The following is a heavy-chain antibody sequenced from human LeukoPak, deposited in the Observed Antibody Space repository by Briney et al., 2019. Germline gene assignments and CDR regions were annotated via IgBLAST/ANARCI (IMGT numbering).Heavy chain of an antibody. V-gene: IGHV1-69*05. Sequence: SVKVSCKASGGTFSSYAISWVRQAPGQGLEWMGGIIPIFGTANYAQKFQGRVTITTDESTSTAYMELSSLRSEDTAVYYCARDLGYCSSTSCPGYWGQGTLVTVSS. CDR1: GGTFSSYA. CDR2: IIPIFGTA. D-gene: IGHD2-2*01. J-gene: IGHJ4*02. CDR3: ARDLGYCSSTSCPGY.